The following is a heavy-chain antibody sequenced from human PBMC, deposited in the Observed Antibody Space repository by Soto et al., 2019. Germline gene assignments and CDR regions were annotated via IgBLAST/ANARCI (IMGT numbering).Heavy chain of an antibody. CDR2: IYYSGST. J-gene: IGHJ5*02. V-gene: IGHV4-30-4*01. D-gene: IGHD6-13*01. Sequence: QVQLQESGPGLVQPAQTLSLTCTVSDGSISSGDYYWSWIRQPPGKGLEWIGYIYYSGSTYYNPSLKRRVTISVDTSKNQFSLKLSSVTAADTAVYYCASYYSSSEGINWFDPWGQGTLVTVSS. CDR1: DGSISSGDYY. CDR3: ASYYSSSEGINWFDP.